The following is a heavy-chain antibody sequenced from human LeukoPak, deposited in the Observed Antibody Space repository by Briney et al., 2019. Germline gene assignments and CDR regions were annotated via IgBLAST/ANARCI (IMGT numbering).Heavy chain of an antibody. CDR3: AASGGRRYSYGNFDY. V-gene: IGHV4-31*03. D-gene: IGHD5-18*01. CDR2: IYYSGST. J-gene: IGHJ4*02. CDR1: GGSISSGGYY. Sequence: SQTLSLTCTVSGGSISSGGYYWNWIRQHPGKGLEWIGYIYYSGSTYYNPSLKSRVTISVDTSKNQFSLKLSSVTAADTAVYYCAASGGRRYSYGNFDYWGQGTLVTVSS.